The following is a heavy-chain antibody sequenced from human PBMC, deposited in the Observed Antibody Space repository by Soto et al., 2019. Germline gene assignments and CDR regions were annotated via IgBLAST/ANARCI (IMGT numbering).Heavy chain of an antibody. CDR1: GDSISSSY. D-gene: IGHD5-12*01. CDR2: IFYTGIT. Sequence: QVQLQQSGPGLMKPSETLSLTCTVSGDSISSSYWSWFRQPPGKGLEYIGYIFYTGITNYNPSLKSRVTISMDTSKNQFSLNLNSVTAADPAVYYCAKGAGRDGYNTARGQGTLVTVSA. CDR3: AKGAGRDGYNTA. J-gene: IGHJ4*02. V-gene: IGHV4-59*01.